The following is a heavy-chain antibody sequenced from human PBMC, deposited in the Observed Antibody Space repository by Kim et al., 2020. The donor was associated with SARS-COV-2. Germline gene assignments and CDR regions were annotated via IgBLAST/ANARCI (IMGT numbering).Heavy chain of an antibody. Sequence: GGSLRLSCAASGFIFRNYAMTWVRQAPGKGLEWVSIISGSGGNTYYAASVNGRFTISRDKSKNTMDLQMNSLSAEATAVYSCARDVRGTRTFEVWGKGTLVAVS. CDR2: ISGSGGNT. J-gene: IGHJ3*01. CDR3: ARDVRGTRTFEV. D-gene: IGHD1-1*01. CDR1: GFIFRNYA. V-gene: IGHV3-23*01.